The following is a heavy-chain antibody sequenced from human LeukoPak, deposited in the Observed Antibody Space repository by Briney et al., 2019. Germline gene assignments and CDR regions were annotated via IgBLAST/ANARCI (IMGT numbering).Heavy chain of an antibody. J-gene: IGHJ4*02. CDR1: GGSISAYY. CDR2: VSYSGNT. Sequence: SETLFLTCGVSGGSISAYYWSWIRQPPGKGLEWIGYVSYSGNTNYNPSLKSRVGISVDTSMNQFSLKLTSVTAADTAVYYCARFDGGSEDYWGQGTLVTVSS. D-gene: IGHD2-15*01. V-gene: IGHV4-59*01. CDR3: ARFDGGSEDY.